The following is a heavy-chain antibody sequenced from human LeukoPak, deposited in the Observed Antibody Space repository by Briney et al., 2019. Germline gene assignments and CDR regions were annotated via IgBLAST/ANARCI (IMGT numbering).Heavy chain of an antibody. D-gene: IGHD3-10*01. Sequence: GGSLRLSCAAFVFTFSSYAMSWVRQAPGKGLEWVSAISGSGGSTYYADSVKGRFTISRDNSKNTLYLQMNSLRAEDTAVYYCAKGARRITMVRPFDYWGQGTLVTVSS. CDR1: VFTFSSYA. V-gene: IGHV3-23*01. CDR2: ISGSGGST. CDR3: AKGARRITMVRPFDY. J-gene: IGHJ4*02.